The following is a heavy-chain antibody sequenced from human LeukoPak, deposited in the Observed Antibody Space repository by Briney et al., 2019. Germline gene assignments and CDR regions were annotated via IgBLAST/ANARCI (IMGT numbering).Heavy chain of an antibody. D-gene: IGHD1-1*01. CDR2: IKPNTGDT. Sequence: ASVKVSCKASGYTFTDYYMHWVRQAPGQGLEWMGWIKPNTGDTNPAQKFQGRVTLTRDTSISTAYMELSNLRSDDTAVYYCARAGTESRWGLPRADYYYMDVWAKGTTVTVSS. CDR1: GYTFTDYY. J-gene: IGHJ6*03. CDR3: ARAGTESRWGLPRADYYYMDV. V-gene: IGHV1-2*02.